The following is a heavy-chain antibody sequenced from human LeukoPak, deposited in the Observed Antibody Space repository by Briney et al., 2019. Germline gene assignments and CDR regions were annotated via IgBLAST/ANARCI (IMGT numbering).Heavy chain of an antibody. D-gene: IGHD3-16*01. CDR2: IRYDGSNK. CDR1: GFTFSSYG. V-gene: IGHV3-30*02. Sequence: GGSLRLSCAASGFTFSSYGMHWVRQAPGKGLEWVAFIRYDGSNKYYADSVKGRFTISRDNSKNTLYLQMDSLRTEDTAVYFCAKVPHSWGLFDSWGQGTLVTVSS. CDR3: AKVPHSWGLFDS. J-gene: IGHJ4*02.